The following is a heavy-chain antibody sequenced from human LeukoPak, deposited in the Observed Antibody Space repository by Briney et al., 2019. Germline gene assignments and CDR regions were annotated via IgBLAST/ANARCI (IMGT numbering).Heavy chain of an antibody. CDR2: FNPEDGET. CDR3: ATGSYDSSGYFTRYFDL. Sequence: ASVKVSCKVSGYTLTELSMHWVRQAPGKGLEWMGGFNPEDGETIYAQKFQGRVTMTEDTSTDTAYMELSSLRSEDTAVYYCATGSYDSSGYFTRYFDLWGRGTLVTVSS. D-gene: IGHD3-22*01. CDR1: GYTLTELS. J-gene: IGHJ2*01. V-gene: IGHV1-24*01.